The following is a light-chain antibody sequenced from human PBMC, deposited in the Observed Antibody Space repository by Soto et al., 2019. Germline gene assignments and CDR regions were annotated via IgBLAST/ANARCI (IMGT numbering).Light chain of an antibody. CDR3: QQYDNLPPTVT. CDR2: DAS. J-gene: IGKJ3*01. CDR1: HDIGNS. V-gene: IGKV1-33*01. Sequence: DIQMTQSPSSLSASVGDRVTITCQASHDIGNSLNWYQQKLGKAPKLLIYDASNLETGVPSRFSGGGSGTDFTFTISSLQPEDIATYYCQQYDNLPPTVTFGPGTKVDLK.